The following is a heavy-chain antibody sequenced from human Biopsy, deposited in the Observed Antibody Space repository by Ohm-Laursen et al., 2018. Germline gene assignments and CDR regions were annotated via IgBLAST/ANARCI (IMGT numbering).Heavy chain of an antibody. J-gene: IGHJ4*02. V-gene: IGHV1-18*01. CDR1: GYTFTTYD. CDR3: ARISITRLLDY. Sequence: ASVKVSCKASGYTFTTYDINWVRQATGQGLEWMGRISGYNGNTLYAQKFQHRVTMTTDTSTSTAYMELRSLTSDDTAVYYCARISITRLLDYWGQGTLVTVSS. D-gene: IGHD3-3*01. CDR2: ISGYNGNT.